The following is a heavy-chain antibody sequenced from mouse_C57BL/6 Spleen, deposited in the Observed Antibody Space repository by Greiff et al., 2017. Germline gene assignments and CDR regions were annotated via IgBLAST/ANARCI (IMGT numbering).Heavy chain of an antibody. CDR2: IYPGDGDT. CDR3: ARYGYDVGDYAMDY. V-gene: IGHV1-82*01. Sequence: VMLVESGPELVKPGASVKISCKASGYAFSSSWMNWVKQRPGKGLEWIGRIYPGDGDTKYNGKFKGKATLTADKSSSTAYMQLSSLTSEDSSVYFCARYGYDVGDYAMDYWGQGTSVTVSS. D-gene: IGHD2-2*01. CDR1: GYAFSSSW. J-gene: IGHJ4*01.